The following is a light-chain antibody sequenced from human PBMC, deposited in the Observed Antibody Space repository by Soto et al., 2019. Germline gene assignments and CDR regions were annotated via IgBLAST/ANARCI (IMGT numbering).Light chain of an antibody. Sequence: QSALTQPASVSGSPGQSITISCTGTSSDVGGYKFVSWYQQHPGKAPKLMIYEVSNRPSGVSSRFSDSKSGNTASLTISGPQAEDEADYYCGSYTGSIYVFGTGTKLTVL. J-gene: IGLJ1*01. V-gene: IGLV2-14*01. CDR2: EVS. CDR3: GSYTGSIYV. CDR1: SSDVGGYKF.